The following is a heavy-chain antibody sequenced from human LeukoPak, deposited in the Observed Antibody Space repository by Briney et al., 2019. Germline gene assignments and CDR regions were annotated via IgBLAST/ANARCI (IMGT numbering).Heavy chain of an antibody. V-gene: IGHV4-59*01. D-gene: IGHD3-10*01. CDR3: ARRFGGTLDAFYI. CDR1: GGSFSGYY. CDR2: IYYSGST. Sequence: ASETLSLTCAVYGGSFSGYYWSWIRQPPGKGLGWVGYIYYSGSTNYNPSLKSRVTISVDTCQNTFSLTLSSVTAADTAVYYCARRFGGTLDAFYIWGQGTMCTVSS. J-gene: IGHJ3*02.